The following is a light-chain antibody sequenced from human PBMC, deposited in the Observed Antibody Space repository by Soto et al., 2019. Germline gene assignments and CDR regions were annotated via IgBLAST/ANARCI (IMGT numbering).Light chain of an antibody. CDR3: QHYNSYSEA. Sequence: DIQMTQSPSSVSASVGDRVTITCRASQGISSWLAWYQQKPGKAPKLLIYAASNLQSGVPSRFGGSGSGTEFTLTISSLQPDDFATYYCQHYNSYSEAFGQGTKVDTK. V-gene: IGKV1D-16*01. J-gene: IGKJ1*01. CDR2: AAS. CDR1: QGISSW.